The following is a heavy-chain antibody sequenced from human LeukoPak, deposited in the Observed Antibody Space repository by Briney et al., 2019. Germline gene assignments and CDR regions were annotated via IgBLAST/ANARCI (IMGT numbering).Heavy chain of an antibody. J-gene: IGHJ4*02. CDR3: ARELGENYYDSSGYYYVDY. D-gene: IGHD3-22*01. Sequence: SETLSLTCAVSGYSISSGYYWGWIRQPPGKGLEWIGSIYHSGSTYYNPSLKSRVTISVDTSENQFSLKLSSVTAADTAVYYCARELGENYYDSSGYYYVDYWGQGTLVTVSS. CDR2: IYHSGST. CDR1: GYSISSGYY. V-gene: IGHV4-38-2*02.